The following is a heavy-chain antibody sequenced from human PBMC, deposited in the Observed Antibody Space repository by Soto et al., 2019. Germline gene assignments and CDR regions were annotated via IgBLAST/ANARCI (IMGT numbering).Heavy chain of an antibody. CDR2: ISGSGGST. CDR3: AKDPPIYCTNGVCYFDY. CDR1: GFTFSSYA. Sequence: GGSLRLSCAASGFTFSSYAMSWVRQAPGKGLEWVSAISGSGGSTYYADSVKGRFTISRDNSKNTLYLQMNSLRAEDTAVYYCAKDPPIYCTNGVCYFDYWGQGTLVTVSS. J-gene: IGHJ4*02. D-gene: IGHD2-8*01. V-gene: IGHV3-23*01.